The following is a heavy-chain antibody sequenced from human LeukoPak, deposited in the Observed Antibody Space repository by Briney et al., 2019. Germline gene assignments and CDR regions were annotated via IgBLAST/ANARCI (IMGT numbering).Heavy chain of an antibody. CDR1: GFTFDDYG. D-gene: IGHD6-13*01. CDR3: ARGSSWWYPFDY. J-gene: IGHJ4*02. V-gene: IGHV3-20*01. Sequence: PGGSLRLSCAASGFTFDDYGMSWVRQAPGKGLEWVSGINWNGGSTGYADSVKGRFTISRDNAKNSLYLQMNSLRAEDTALHHCARGSSWWYPFDYWGQGTLVTVSS. CDR2: INWNGGST.